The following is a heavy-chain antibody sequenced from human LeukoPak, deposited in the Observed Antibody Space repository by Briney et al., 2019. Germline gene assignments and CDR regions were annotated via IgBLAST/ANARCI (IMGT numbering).Heavy chain of an antibody. D-gene: IGHD6-19*01. Sequence: GESLKISCQGSGYSFTSYWIGWVRQMPGKGLEWMGIIYPGDSDTRYSPSFQGQVTISADKSISTAYLQWSSLKASDTAMYYCARLGEGYSSGWDFDYWGQGTLVTVSS. CDR2: IYPGDSDT. V-gene: IGHV5-51*01. J-gene: IGHJ4*02. CDR3: ARLGEGYSSGWDFDY. CDR1: GYSFTSYW.